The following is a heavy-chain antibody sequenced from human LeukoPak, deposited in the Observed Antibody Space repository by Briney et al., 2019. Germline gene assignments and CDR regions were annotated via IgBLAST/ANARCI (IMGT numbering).Heavy chain of an antibody. V-gene: IGHV1-8*01. J-gene: IGHJ4*02. CDR2: MNPNSGNT. CDR1: GYTFTSYD. CDR3: ARVSNGDYDFDY. D-gene: IGHD4-17*01. Sequence: GASVKVSCKASGYTFTSYDINWVRQATGQGLGWMGWMNPNSGNTGYAQKFQGRVSMTRNTSISTAYMELSSLRSEDTAVYYCARVSNGDYDFDYWGQGTLVTVSS.